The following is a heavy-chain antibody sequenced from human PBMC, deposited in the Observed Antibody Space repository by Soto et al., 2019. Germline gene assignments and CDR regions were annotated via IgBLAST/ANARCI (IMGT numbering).Heavy chain of an antibody. Sequence: PGGSLRLSCAASGFTFSSYAMHWVRQAPGKGLEWVAVISYDGSNKYYADSVKGRFTISRDNSKNTLYLQMNSLRAEDTAVYYCASREEYDSSGYYRYYYYGMDVWGQGTTVTFSS. CDR1: GFTFSSYA. D-gene: IGHD3-22*01. CDR3: ASREEYDSSGYYRYYYYGMDV. V-gene: IGHV3-30-3*01. J-gene: IGHJ6*02. CDR2: ISYDGSNK.